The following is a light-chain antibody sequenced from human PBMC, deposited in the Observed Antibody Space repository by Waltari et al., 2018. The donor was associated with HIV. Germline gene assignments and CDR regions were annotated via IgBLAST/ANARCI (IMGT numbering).Light chain of an antibody. V-gene: IGLV2-14*01. Sequence: QSALTQPASVSGSPGQSITLSCTGTSSDIGAYNYVPWYQHHPAKVPKLLIYEVTNRPSGVSHRFSGSKSGNTASLTISGLQAEDEADFYCTSYTSISTLVFGTGTKVTVL. CDR3: TSYTSISTLV. CDR1: SSDIGAYNY. J-gene: IGLJ1*01. CDR2: EVT.